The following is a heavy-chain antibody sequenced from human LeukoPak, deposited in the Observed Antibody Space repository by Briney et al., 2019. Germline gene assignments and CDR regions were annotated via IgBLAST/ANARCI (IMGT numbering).Heavy chain of an antibody. D-gene: IGHD7-27*01. V-gene: IGHV3-66*01. CDR2: TYSGGTT. J-gene: IGHJ6*02. CDR1: GFTFSSYW. Sequence: GGSLRLSCAASGFTFSSYWMSWVRQAPGKGLEWVSVTYSGGTTYYADSVKGRFTISRDNSKNTLYLQMNSLRAEDTAVYYCARVTGGYGMDVWGQGTTVTVSS. CDR3: ARVTGGYGMDV.